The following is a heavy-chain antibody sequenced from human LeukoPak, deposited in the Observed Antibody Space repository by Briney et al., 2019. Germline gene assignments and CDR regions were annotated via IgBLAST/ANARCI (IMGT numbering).Heavy chain of an antibody. D-gene: IGHD3-16*02. J-gene: IGHJ4*02. CDR3: ARLGVWGSYPFFDY. V-gene: IGHV4-39*07. CDR1: GASISSSTYY. Sequence: SETLSLTCTVSGASISSSTYYWGWIRQPPGKGLDWIGSIYYTGSTYYNPSLKSRVTISVDTSKNQFSLKLSSVTAADTAVYYCARLGVWGSYPFFDYWGQGTLVTVSS. CDR2: IYYTGST.